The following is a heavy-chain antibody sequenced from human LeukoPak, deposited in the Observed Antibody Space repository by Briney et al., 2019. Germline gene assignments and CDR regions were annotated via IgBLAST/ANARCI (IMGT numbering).Heavy chain of an antibody. CDR2: INPSGGTT. J-gene: IGHJ1*01. D-gene: IGHD5-18*01. V-gene: IGHV1-46*01. CDR3: VRYMVHSGYLVY. Sequence: ASVKVSCKASGYTFTTFFMHWVRQAPGQGLEWMGIINPSGGTTTYAQKFHGRVSLTRDMSRSKVNMYVSSLTSEDTAVYYCVRYMVHSGYLVYWGQGTLVTVSS. CDR1: GYTFTTFF.